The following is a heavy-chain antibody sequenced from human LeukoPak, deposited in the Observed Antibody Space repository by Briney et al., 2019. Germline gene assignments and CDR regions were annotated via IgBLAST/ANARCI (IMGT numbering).Heavy chain of an antibody. CDR3: VRDLGGRSGH. CDR1: GFTFRNYV. D-gene: IGHD1-26*01. CDR2: ISYDGSNK. V-gene: IGHV3-30-3*01. Sequence: GGSLRLSCAASGFTFRNYVIHWVRQAPGKGLEWVAVISYDGSNKYYADSVKGRSTIFRDNAKNTLYLQMNSLRAEDTAVYYCVRDLGGRSGHWGQGTLVTVSS. J-gene: IGHJ4*02.